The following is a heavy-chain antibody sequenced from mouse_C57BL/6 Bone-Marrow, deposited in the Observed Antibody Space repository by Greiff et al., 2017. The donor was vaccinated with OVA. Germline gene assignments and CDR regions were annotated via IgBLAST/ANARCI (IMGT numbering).Heavy chain of an antibody. CDR1: GFTFSDYG. D-gene: IGHD1-1*01. V-gene: IGHV5-17*01. J-gene: IGHJ1*03. CDR2: ISSGSSTI. CDR3: ARDYYGSSFNWYFDV. Sequence: DVKVEESGGGLVKPGGSLKLSCAASGFTFSDYGMHWVRQAPEKGLEWVAYISSGSSTIYYADTVKGRFTISRDNAKNTLFLQMTSLRSEDTAMHYCARDYYGSSFNWYFDVWGTGTTVTVSS.